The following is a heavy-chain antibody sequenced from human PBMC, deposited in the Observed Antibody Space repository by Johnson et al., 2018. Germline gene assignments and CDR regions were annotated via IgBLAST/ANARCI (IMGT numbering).Heavy chain of an antibody. CDR2: ISGSGGST. Sequence: VQLVESGGVVVQXGGSLRLSCAASGFTFDDYAMHSVRHAPGTGLEWVSAISGSGGSTYYAASVKGRFTISRDNATHSLYLQMNSLRAEDTAVYYCARGAAHYYYYYYMDGWGQGTTVTVSS. D-gene: IGHD6-6*01. CDR1: GFTFDDYA. V-gene: IGHV3-23*04. CDR3: ARGAAHYYYYYYMDG. J-gene: IGHJ6*03.